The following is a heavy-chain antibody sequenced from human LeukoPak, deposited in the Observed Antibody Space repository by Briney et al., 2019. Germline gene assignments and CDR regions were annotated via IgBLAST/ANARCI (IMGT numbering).Heavy chain of an antibody. CDR2: INPSGGST. J-gene: IGHJ4*02. V-gene: IGHV1-46*01. CDR3: ARAGEGVIGYCSGGSCYSALPSDY. Sequence: ALVKVSCKASGYTFTSYYMHWVRQAPGQGLEWMGIINPSGGSTSYAQKFQGRVTMTRDMSTSTVYMELSSLRSEDTAVYYCARAGEGVIGYCSGGSCYSALPSDYWGQGTLVTVSS. D-gene: IGHD2-15*01. CDR1: GYTFTSYY.